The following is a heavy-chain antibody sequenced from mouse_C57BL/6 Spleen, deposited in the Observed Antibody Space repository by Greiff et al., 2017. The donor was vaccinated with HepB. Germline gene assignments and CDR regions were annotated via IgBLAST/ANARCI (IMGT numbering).Heavy chain of an antibody. V-gene: IGHV5-6*01. CDR3: ARQISYYFEY. CDR1: GFTFSSYG. Sequence: EVQLVESGGDLVKPGGSLKLSCAASGFTFSSYGMSWVRQTPDKRLEWVATISSGGSYTYYPDSVKGRFTISRDNAKNTLYLQMSSLKSEDTAMYYCARQISYYFEYWGQGTTLTVSS. J-gene: IGHJ2*01. CDR2: ISSGGSYT.